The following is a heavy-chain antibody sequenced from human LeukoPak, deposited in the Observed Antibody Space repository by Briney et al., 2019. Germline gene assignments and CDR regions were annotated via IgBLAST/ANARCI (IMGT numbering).Heavy chain of an antibody. CDR1: GYTFTSYG. J-gene: IGHJ4*02. CDR2: ISAYNGNT. D-gene: IGHD6-13*01. CDR3: ARASSKYSSTYFDY. Sequence: VASVKVSCKASGYTFTSYGISWVRQAPGQGLEWMGWISAYNGNTNYAQKLQGRVTMTTDTSTSTAYMELRSLRSDDTAVYYCARASSKYSSTYFDYWGQGTLVTVSS. V-gene: IGHV1-18*01.